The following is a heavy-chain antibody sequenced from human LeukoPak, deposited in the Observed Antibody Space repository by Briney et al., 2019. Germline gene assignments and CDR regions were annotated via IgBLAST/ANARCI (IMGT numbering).Heavy chain of an antibody. CDR2: ISSSGSTI. Sequence: KPGGSLRLSCAASGFTFSDYYMSWIRQAPGKGLEWVSYISSSGSTIHYADSVKGRFTISRDNAKNSLYLQMNSLRTEDTALYYCAKNMGATYYYGSGSSGGFDYWGQGTLVTVSS. J-gene: IGHJ4*02. D-gene: IGHD3-10*01. V-gene: IGHV3-11*01. CDR3: AKNMGATYYYGSGSSGGFDY. CDR1: GFTFSDYY.